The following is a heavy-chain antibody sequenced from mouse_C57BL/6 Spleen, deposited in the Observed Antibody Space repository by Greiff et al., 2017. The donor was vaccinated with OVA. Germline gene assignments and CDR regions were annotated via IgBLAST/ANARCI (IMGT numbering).Heavy chain of an antibody. V-gene: IGHV1-52*01. CDR2: IDPSDSET. D-gene: IGHD1-1*01. CDR1: GYTFTSYW. CDR3: ARNGHYYGSSLDY. Sequence: QVQLQQSGAELVRPGSSVKLSCKASGYTFTSYWMHWVKQRPIQGLEWIGNIDPSDSETHYNQKFKDKATLTVDKSSSTAYMQLSSLTSEDSAVYYCARNGHYYGSSLDYWGQGTTLTVSS. J-gene: IGHJ2*01.